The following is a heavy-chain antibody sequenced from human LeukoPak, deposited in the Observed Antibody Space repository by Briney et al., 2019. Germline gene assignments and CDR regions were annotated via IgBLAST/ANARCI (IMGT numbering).Heavy chain of an antibody. J-gene: IGHJ6*03. D-gene: IGHD1-26*01. CDR3: AREKSGTLTRAYYYIDV. CDR2: AYSGVNA. CDR1: GDSMHSYY. Sequence: PSETLSLTCTVSGDSMHSYYWSWIRQSPAKGLEWIGRAYSGVNAYYSPSLQSRVTISVDKSNNQFSLDLASVTAADTALYYCAREKSGTLTRAYYYIDVWGRGITVTVSS. V-gene: IGHV4-4*07.